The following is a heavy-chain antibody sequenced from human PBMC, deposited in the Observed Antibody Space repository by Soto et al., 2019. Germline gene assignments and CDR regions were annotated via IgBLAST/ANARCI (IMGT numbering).Heavy chain of an antibody. Sequence: ASVKVSCKASGYTFTGYYMHWVLQAPGQGLEWMGWINPNSGGTNYAQKFQGRVTMTRDTSISTAYMELSRLRSDDTAVYYCARLTRERYCSSTSCDSWGQGTLVTVSS. J-gene: IGHJ5*02. D-gene: IGHD2-2*01. CDR3: ARLTRERYCSSTSCDS. V-gene: IGHV1-2*02. CDR2: INPNSGGT. CDR1: GYTFTGYY.